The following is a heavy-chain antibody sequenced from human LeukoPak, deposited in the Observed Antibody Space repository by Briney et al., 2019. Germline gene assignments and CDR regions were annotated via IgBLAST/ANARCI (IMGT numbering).Heavy chain of an antibody. Sequence: GGSLRLSCAASGFTFSSYAMSWVRQAPGKGLEWVSAISGSGGSTYYADSVKGRFTISRDNSKNTLYLQMNILRAEDTAVYYCAKDLGGDTIFGVVINFFDYWGQGTLVTVSS. D-gene: IGHD3-3*01. CDR1: GFTFSSYA. V-gene: IGHV3-23*01. J-gene: IGHJ4*02. CDR2: ISGSGGST. CDR3: AKDLGGDTIFGVVINFFDY.